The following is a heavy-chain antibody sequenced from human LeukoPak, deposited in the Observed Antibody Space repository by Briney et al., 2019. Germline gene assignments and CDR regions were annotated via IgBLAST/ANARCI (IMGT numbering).Heavy chain of an antibody. D-gene: IGHD6-19*01. J-gene: IGHJ4*02. V-gene: IGHV4-30-4*01. CDR2: IYYSGST. CDR3: ARVKVVAGQDFDY. Sequence: SETLSLTCTVSGGSISSGDYYWSWIRQPPGKGLEWIGYIYYSGSTYYNPSLKSRVTISVESSKNQFSLKLSSVTAADTAVYYCARVKVVAGQDFDYWGQGTLVTVSS. CDR1: GGSISSGDYY.